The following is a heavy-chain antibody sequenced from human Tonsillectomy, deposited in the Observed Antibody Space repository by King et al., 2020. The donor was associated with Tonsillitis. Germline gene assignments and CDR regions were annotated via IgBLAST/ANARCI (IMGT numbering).Heavy chain of an antibody. Sequence: QLVQSGAEVKKPGASVKVSCKASGYTFTTYDIIWVRQATGQGLEWMGWMNPNSGNTDYAQKFQGRVTMTRNTSISKAYMELSSQRSDDTAVYYCARGRGSISWSHYWGQGTLVTVSS. V-gene: IGHV1-8*02. CDR1: GYTFTTYD. D-gene: IGHD6-13*01. CDR3: ARGRGSISWSHY. J-gene: IGHJ4*02. CDR2: MNPNSGNT.